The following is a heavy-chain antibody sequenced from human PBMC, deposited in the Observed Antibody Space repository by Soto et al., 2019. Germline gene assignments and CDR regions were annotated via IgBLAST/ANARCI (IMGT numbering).Heavy chain of an antibody. Sequence: GGSLRLSCAASGSSFRSYPMHRVRQAPAQWMEWVAVISYDGSDKYYADSVKGRLTISRDNTKNTLYLQMNSLRVEDTAVYYCARARPHCSGTTCYNDYYGMDVWGQGSTVTVSS. D-gene: IGHD2-2*02. CDR2: ISYDGSDK. CDR1: GSSFRSYP. V-gene: IGHV3-30-3*01. J-gene: IGHJ6*02. CDR3: ARARPHCSGTTCYNDYYGMDV.